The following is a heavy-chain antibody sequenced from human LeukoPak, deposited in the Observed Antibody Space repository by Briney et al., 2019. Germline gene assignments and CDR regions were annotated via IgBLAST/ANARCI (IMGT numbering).Heavy chain of an antibody. Sequence: ASVKVSCKASGFTFTNHALQWVRQAPGQRLEWMGWINAGNGNTKYSQQFQGRVTITRDTSATTTYIELSSLRSEDTAVYYCARDQEGTSCIDYWGQGTLVTVSS. V-gene: IGHV1-3*01. CDR1: GFTFTNHA. CDR2: INAGNGNT. CDR3: ARDQEGTSCIDY. D-gene: IGHD2-2*01. J-gene: IGHJ4*02.